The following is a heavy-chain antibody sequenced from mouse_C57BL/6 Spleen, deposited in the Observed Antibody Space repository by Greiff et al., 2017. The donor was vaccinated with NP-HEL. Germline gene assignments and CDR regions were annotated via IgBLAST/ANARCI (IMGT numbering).Heavy chain of an antibody. J-gene: IGHJ2*01. V-gene: IGHV1-69*01. CDR3: ARLGDYYSYDERFFDY. CDR2: IDPSDSYT. D-gene: IGHD2-12*01. CDR1: GYTFTSYW. Sequence: QVQLQQPGAELVMPGASVKLSCKASGYTFTSYWMHWVKQRPGQGLEWIGEIDPSDSYTNYNQKFKGKSTLTVDKSSSTAYMQLSSLTSEDSAVYYYARLGDYYSYDERFFDYWGQGTTLTVSS.